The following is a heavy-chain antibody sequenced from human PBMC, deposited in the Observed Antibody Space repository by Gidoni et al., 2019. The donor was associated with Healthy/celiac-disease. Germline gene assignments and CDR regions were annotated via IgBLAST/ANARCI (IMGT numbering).Heavy chain of an antibody. CDR2: ISWNSGSI. J-gene: IGHJ6*02. V-gene: IGHV3-9*01. CDR1: GFTFDDYA. D-gene: IGHD6-6*01. CDR3: AKGKRSSIAAPSGYGMDV. Sequence: EVQLVESGGGLVQPGRSLRLSCAASGFTFDDYAMHWVRQAPGKGLEWVSGISWNSGSIGYADSGKGRFTISRDNAKNSLYLQMNSLRAEDTALYYCAKGKRSSIAAPSGYGMDVWGQGTTVTVSS.